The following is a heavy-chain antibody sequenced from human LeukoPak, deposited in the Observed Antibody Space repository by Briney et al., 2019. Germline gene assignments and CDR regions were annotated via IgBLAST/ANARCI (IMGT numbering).Heavy chain of an antibody. CDR1: GGAISNTSYY. D-gene: IGHD4-23*01. J-gene: IGHJ4*02. V-gene: IGHV4-39*01. Sequence: PSETLSLTCTASGGAISNTSYYWGWIRQPPGNGLEWIGSASYSGSTYYNPSLESRVIISVDTSKNQFSLRLSSVTAADTAIYYCARLRSYGGNRRIDYWGQGTLVAVSS. CDR2: ASYSGST. CDR3: ARLRSYGGNRRIDY.